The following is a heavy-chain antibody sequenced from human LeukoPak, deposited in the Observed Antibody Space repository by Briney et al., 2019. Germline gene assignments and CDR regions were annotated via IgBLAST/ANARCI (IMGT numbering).Heavy chain of an antibody. V-gene: IGHV1-8*01. CDR2: MNPNSGNT. CDR3: AGGSTTGTTLGGYYYYYMDV. CDR1: GYTFTSYD. Sequence: ASVKVSCKASGYTFTSYDINWVRQATGQGLEWMGWMNPNSGNTGYAQKFQGRVTMTRNTSISTAYMELSSLRSEDTAVYYCAGGSTTGTTLGGYYYYYMDVWGKGTTVTVSS. D-gene: IGHD1-1*01. J-gene: IGHJ6*03.